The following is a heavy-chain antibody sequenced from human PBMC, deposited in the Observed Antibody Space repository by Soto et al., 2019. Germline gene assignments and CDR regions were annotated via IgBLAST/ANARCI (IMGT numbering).Heavy chain of an antibody. J-gene: IGHJ4*02. D-gene: IGHD3-16*02. Sequence: QVQLQQWGAGLLKPSETLSLTCAVYGGSFSGYYWSWIRQPPGKGLEWIGEINHSGSTNYNPSLKRRVTSSVDTSKNKFSLKLSSVTAADTAVYYCARARMITFGGVSVILGYFDYWGQGTLVTVSS. V-gene: IGHV4-34*01. CDR3: ARARMITFGGVSVILGYFDY. CDR1: GGSFSGYY. CDR2: INHSGST.